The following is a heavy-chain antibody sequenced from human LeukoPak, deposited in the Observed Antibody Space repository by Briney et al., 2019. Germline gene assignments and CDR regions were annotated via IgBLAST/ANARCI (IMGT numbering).Heavy chain of an antibody. Sequence: PGGSLRLSCVASGFTFSSYEMNWVRQAPGKGLGWLSYITSSDSTTYYADSVKGRFTISRDNSKNMLFLQMNSLRAEDTAVYYCAKDLIVGALDYWGQGTLVTVSS. CDR1: GFTFSSYE. V-gene: IGHV3-48*03. D-gene: IGHD1-26*01. J-gene: IGHJ4*02. CDR2: ITSSDSTT. CDR3: AKDLIVGALDY.